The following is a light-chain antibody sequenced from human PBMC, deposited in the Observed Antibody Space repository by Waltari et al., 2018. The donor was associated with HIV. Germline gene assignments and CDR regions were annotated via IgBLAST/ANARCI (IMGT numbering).Light chain of an antibody. Sequence: DIKMTQSTSSLSASVGDRVTITCRASQSISNYLNWYQQKPGKVPKVLIYAASSLQSGVPSRFSGSGSGTDFTLTISSLQPEDFATYYCQQSYHTPTFGGGTKVDIK. V-gene: IGKV1-39*01. CDR1: QSISNY. J-gene: IGKJ4*01. CDR3: QQSYHTPT. CDR2: AAS.